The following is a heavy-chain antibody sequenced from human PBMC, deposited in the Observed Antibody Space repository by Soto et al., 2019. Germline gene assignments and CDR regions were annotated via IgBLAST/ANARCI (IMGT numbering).Heavy chain of an antibody. J-gene: IGHJ3*01. CDR3: ARSASGTFDV. Sequence: EVQLVESGGGLVQPGGSLRVSCAASGFTFNTYWMNWVRQAPGKGLEWVAKIKHDGSDKYYVDFVKGRFTISRDNAKNSLYLKMNSLRVDDTDVYYCARSASGTFDVWGQGTMVIVSS. CDR1: GFTFNTYW. D-gene: IGHD3-10*01. V-gene: IGHV3-7*04. CDR2: IKHDGSDK.